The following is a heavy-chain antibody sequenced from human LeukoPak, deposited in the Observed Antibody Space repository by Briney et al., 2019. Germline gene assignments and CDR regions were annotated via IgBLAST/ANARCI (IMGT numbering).Heavy chain of an antibody. J-gene: IGHJ4*02. CDR1: GFIFSNAW. CDR2: IKSRTDAGTT. Sequence: GGSLRLSCAASGFIFSNAWVSWVRQAPGKGLEWVGRIKSRTDAGTTDYAAPVKGRFTISRDGSKNTLYLQMNSLKTEDTAVYYCTADPTSRAYWGQGTLVTVSS. V-gene: IGHV3-15*01. CDR3: TADPTSRAY.